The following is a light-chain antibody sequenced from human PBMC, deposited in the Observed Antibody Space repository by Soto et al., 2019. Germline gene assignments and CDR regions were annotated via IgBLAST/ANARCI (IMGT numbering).Light chain of an antibody. J-gene: IGKJ4*01. V-gene: IGKV1-5*01. CDR3: QQLHNFPLT. CDR1: QSISSW. Sequence: DIQRTQSPSTLSASVEDRVTITCRASQSISSWLAWYQQKPGKAPKLLIYDASSLESGVPSRFSGSGSGTEFTLTISSLQPEDFATYYCQQLHNFPLTFGGGTKVDIK. CDR2: DAS.